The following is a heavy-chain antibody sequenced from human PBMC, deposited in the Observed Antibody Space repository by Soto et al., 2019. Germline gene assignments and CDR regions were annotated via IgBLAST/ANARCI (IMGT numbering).Heavy chain of an antibody. Sequence: PGGSLRLSCEASGFTFSSYAMNWVRQAPGKGLEWISVISGSGGATYFADSVKGRFVISRDNSKNTLYLQMNSLRAEDTAIYYCAKATLRVVHPLVLDYWGQGSLVTSPQ. V-gene: IGHV3-23*01. CDR2: ISGSGGAT. CDR3: AKATLRVVHPLVLDY. D-gene: IGHD3-3*01. CDR1: GFTFSSYA. J-gene: IGHJ4*02.